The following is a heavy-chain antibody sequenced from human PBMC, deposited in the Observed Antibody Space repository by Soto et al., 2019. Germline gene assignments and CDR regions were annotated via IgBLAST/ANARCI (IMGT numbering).Heavy chain of an antibody. CDR2: INHSGST. CDR1: GGSFSGYY. Sequence: QVQLQQWGAGLLKPSETLSLTCAVYGGSFSGYYWSWIRQPTGKGLEWIGEINHSGSTNYNPSLKSRVTISVDTAKNQFSLKLSSVTAADTAVYYCARGSGGDWFDPWGQGTLVTVSS. V-gene: IGHV4-34*01. J-gene: IGHJ5*02. CDR3: ARGSGGDWFDP. D-gene: IGHD3-10*01.